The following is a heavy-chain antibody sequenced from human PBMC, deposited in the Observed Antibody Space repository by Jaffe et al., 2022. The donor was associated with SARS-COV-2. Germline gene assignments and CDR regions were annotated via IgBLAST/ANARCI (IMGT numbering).Heavy chain of an antibody. D-gene: IGHD5-12*01. CDR1: GGSFSGYY. Sequence: QVQLQQWGAGLLKPSETLSLTCAVYGGSFSGYYWSWIRQPPGKGLEWIGEINHSGSTNYNPSLKSRVTISVDTSKNQFSLKLSSVTAADTAVYYCARSGYGRLFDYWGQGTLVTVSS. CDR3: ARSGYGRLFDY. CDR2: INHSGST. J-gene: IGHJ4*02. V-gene: IGHV4-34*01.